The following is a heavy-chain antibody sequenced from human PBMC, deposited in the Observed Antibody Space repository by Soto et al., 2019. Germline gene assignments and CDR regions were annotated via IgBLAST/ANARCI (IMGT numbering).Heavy chain of an antibody. CDR3: ARDLVVEPRYDYYYAMDV. D-gene: IGHD3-22*01. J-gene: IGHJ6*02. CDR1: GFTVSRNY. CDR2: IYSGGST. V-gene: IGHV3-53*01. Sequence: GGSLRLSCAASGFTVSRNYMSWVRQAPGKGLEWVSVIYSGGSTYYADSVKGRFTITRDNSKNTLYLQMNSLRAEDTAVYYCARDLVVEPRYDYYYAMDVWGQGTTVTVSS.